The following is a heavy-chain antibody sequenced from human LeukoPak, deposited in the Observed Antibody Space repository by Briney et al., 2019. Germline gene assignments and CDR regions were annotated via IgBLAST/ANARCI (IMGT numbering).Heavy chain of an antibody. CDR1: GFTFSSYG. J-gene: IGHJ5*02. CDR3: VGRLPGISWFDP. V-gene: IGHV3-33*01. D-gene: IGHD6-25*01. CDR2: IWYDGSNK. Sequence: PGRSLRLSCAASGFTFSSYGMHWVRQAPGKGLEWVAVIWYDGSNKYYADSVKGRFTISRDNSKNTLYLQMNSLRAEDTAVYYCVGRLPGISWFDPWGQGTLVTVSS.